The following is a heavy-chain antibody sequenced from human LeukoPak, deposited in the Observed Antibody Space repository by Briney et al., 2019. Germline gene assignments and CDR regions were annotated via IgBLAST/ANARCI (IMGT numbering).Heavy chain of an antibody. Sequence: XINPSGGSTSYAQKFQGRVTMTRDTSTSTVYMELSSLRSEDTAVYYCARGVLLWFGELFSYYYGMDVWGQGTTVTVSS. J-gene: IGHJ6*02. CDR2: INPSGGST. D-gene: IGHD3-10*01. V-gene: IGHV1-46*03. CDR3: ARGVLLWFGELFSYYYGMDV.